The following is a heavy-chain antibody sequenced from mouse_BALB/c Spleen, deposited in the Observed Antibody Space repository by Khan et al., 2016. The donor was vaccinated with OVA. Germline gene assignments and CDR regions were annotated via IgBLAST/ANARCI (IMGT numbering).Heavy chain of an antibody. V-gene: IGHV1S137*01. Sequence: QMQLKESGAELVRPGVSVKISCKGSGYTFTDFTMHWVKQSHAMSLEWIGVISTYYGDATYNQKFKDKATMTVDKSSSTAYMELARLPSEDSAIYYCTRGGGGNRFAYWGQGTLVTVSA. CDR3: TRGGGGNRFAY. CDR2: ISTYYGDA. J-gene: IGHJ3*01. CDR1: GYTFTDFT.